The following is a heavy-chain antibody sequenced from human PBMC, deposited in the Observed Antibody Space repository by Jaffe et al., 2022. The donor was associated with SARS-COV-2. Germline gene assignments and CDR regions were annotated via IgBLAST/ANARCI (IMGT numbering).Heavy chain of an antibody. D-gene: IGHD3-10*01. CDR3: AGERVRGRFGY. CDR1: GGSVSSGSYY. CDR2: IYYSGST. V-gene: IGHV4-61*01. J-gene: IGHJ4*02. Sequence: QVQLQESGPGLVKPSETLSLTCTVSGGSVSSGSYYWSWIRQPPGKGLEWIGYIYYSGSTNYNPSLKSRVTISVDTSKNQFSLKLSSVTAADTAVYYCAGERVRGRFGYWGQGTLVTVSS.